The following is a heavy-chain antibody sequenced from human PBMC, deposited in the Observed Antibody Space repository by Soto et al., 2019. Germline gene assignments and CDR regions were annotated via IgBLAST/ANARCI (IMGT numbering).Heavy chain of an antibody. CDR3: ARVGTTEIYYGMDV. D-gene: IGHD1-1*01. Sequence: SVKVSCKASGGTFSSYAISWVRQAPGQGLEWMGGIIPIFGTANYAQKFQGRVTITAXKXXSXXXMXLXXLRXEXTAVYYCARVGTTEIYYGMDVWGQGTTVTVSS. CDR1: GGTFSSYA. V-gene: IGHV1-69*06. CDR2: IIPIFGTA. J-gene: IGHJ6*02.